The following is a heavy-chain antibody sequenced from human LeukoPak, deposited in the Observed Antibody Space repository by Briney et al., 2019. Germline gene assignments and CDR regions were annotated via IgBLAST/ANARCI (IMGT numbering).Heavy chain of an antibody. CDR2: ISGSGSST. CDR1: GFTFGDYA. V-gene: IGHV3-23*01. J-gene: IGHJ4*02. Sequence: GGSLRLSCTASGFTFGDYAVSWVRQAPGKGLEWVSAISGSGSSTYYADFVKGRFTISRDNSRNTVSLQMNSLRAEDTAVYYCAKDQRSSPGDYWGQGTLVTVSS. D-gene: IGHD6-13*01. CDR3: AKDQRSSPGDY.